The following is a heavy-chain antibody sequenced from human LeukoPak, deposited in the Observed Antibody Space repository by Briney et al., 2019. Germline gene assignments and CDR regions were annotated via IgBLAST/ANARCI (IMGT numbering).Heavy chain of an antibody. D-gene: IGHD3-22*01. CDR1: GYTFTCYY. CDR2: INPNSGGT. Sequence: ASVKVSCKASGYTFTCYYMHWVRQAPGQGLEWMGWINPNSGGTNYAQKFQGRVTMTRDTSISTAYMELSGLRSDDRAIYYCARDRAYYYDSSGFYYFDYWGQGTLVTVSS. CDR3: ARDRAYYYDSSGFYYFDY. V-gene: IGHV1-2*02. J-gene: IGHJ4*02.